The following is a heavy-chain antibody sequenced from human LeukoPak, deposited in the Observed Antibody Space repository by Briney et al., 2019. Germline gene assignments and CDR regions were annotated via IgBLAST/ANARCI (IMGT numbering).Heavy chain of an antibody. CDR2: INHNGST. D-gene: IGHD3-22*01. CDR3: ARSHYYDSSGTGSF. Sequence: SETLSLTCAVYGGSFSGYYWSWIRQPPGKGLEWIGEINHNGSTNYNPSLKSRVTISVDTSKNQFSLKLSSVTAADTAVYYCARSHYYDSSGTGSFWGQGTLVAVSS. J-gene: IGHJ4*02. CDR1: GGSFSGYY. V-gene: IGHV4-34*01.